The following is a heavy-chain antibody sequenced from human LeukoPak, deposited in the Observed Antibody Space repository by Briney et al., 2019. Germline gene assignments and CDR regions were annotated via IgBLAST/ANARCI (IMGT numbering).Heavy chain of an antibody. Sequence: ASVKVSCKASGYTFTGYYMHWVRQAPGQGLEWMGWINPNSGGTIYAQKFQGRVTMTEDTSTDTAYMELSSLRSEDTAVYYCATVPLVEDYGSFPWDYWGQGTLVTVSS. CDR3: ATVPLVEDYGSFPWDY. J-gene: IGHJ4*02. V-gene: IGHV1-2*02. D-gene: IGHD4-17*01. CDR1: GYTFTGYY. CDR2: INPNSGGT.